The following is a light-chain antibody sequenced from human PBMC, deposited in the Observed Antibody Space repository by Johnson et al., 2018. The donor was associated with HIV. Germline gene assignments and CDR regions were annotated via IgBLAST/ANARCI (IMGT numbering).Light chain of an antibody. Sequence: QSVLTQPPSVSAAPGQKVTISCSGSSYNIGNNYVSWYQQLPGTAPKLLIYDNNKRPSGIPDRFSGSKSGTSATLGITGLQPVDEADYYCGTWDSSLSAFYVFGTGTKVTVL. CDR2: DNN. J-gene: IGLJ1*01. CDR1: SYNIGNNY. CDR3: GTWDSSLSAFYV. V-gene: IGLV1-51*01.